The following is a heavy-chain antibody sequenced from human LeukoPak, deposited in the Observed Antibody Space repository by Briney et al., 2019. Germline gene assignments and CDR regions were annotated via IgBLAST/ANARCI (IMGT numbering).Heavy chain of an antibody. CDR1: GFTFSNYG. CDR2: ISYDGTNK. V-gene: IGHV3-30*18. Sequence: GGSLRLSCAASGFTFSNYGMHWVRHGPGKGLERVALISYDGTNKYYADSVKGRFIISRDNSKNTLYLQMNSLRAEDTAVYYCAKGYYDSSGSLDYWGQGTLVTVSS. CDR3: AKGYYDSSGSLDY. J-gene: IGHJ4*02. D-gene: IGHD3-22*01.